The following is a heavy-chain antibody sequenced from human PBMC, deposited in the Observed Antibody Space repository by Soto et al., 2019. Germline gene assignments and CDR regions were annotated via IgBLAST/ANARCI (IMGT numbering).Heavy chain of an antibody. J-gene: IGHJ6*03. CDR1: GGSFIGYY. CDR3: ARIGCSSTSCHYRYYYYMDI. V-gene: IGHV4-34*01. CDR2: INHSGST. Sequence: SQTLSLTCAVYGGSFIGYYWRCILKHTGKGLEWIGEINHSGSTNYDPSLKSRVTISVDTSKNQFSLKLSSVTAADTAVYYCARIGCSSTSCHYRYYYYMDIWGKGTTGTVSS. D-gene: IGHD2-2*01.